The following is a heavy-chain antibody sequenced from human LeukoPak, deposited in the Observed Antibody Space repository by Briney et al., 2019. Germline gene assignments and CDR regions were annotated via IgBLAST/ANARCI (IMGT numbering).Heavy chain of an antibody. V-gene: IGHV3-23*01. J-gene: IGHJ6*02. CDR3: AKPAGIASYGMDV. D-gene: IGHD1-14*01. CDR1: GFTFSSYA. CDR2: SGSGGST. Sequence: PGGSLRLSCAASGFTFSSYAMSWVRPAAGKGLEWVSASGSGGSTYYADSVKGRFTISRDNSKNTLYLQMNSLRAEDTAGYYWAKPAGIASYGMDVWGQGTTVTVSS.